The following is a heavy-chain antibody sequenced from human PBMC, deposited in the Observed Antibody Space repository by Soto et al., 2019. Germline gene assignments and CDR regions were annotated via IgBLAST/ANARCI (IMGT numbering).Heavy chain of an antibody. CDR3: AREVAADGTFREDVFDI. CDR2: IIPIFTTT. J-gene: IGHJ3*02. CDR1: GGTFSNHA. D-gene: IGHD6-13*01. Sequence: QVHLVQSGAVVKKPGYSVKVSCKASGGTFSNHAINWVRQAPGQGLEWMGRIIPIFTTTNYAQKFQGRVTITADESTITAYMELSSLKHDDTAVYYCAREVAADGTFREDVFDIWGQGTLVTVSS. V-gene: IGHV1-69*12.